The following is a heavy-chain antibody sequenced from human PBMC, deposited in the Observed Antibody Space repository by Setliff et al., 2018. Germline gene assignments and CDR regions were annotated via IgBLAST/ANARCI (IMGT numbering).Heavy chain of an antibody. CDR2: IKQDGSEK. J-gene: IGHJ4*02. V-gene: IGHV3-7*01. CDR1: GFTFTSYW. D-gene: IGHD4-17*01. CDR3: ARGRIRLPDY. Sequence: GGSLRLSCEASGFTFTSYWMSWVRQAPGKGLEWVANIKQDGSEKYYVDSVKGRFAISRDNAKNSLYLQMNSLRAEDTAMYYCARGRIRLPDYWGQGTLVTVSS.